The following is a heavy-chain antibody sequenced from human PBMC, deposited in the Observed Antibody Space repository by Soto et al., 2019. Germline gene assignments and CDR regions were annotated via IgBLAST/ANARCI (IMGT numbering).Heavy chain of an antibody. CDR2: ICYSGIT. D-gene: IGHD3-16*02. Sequence: QLQLQESGPGLVKPSETLSLTCSVSGGSISSSSFCWGWIRRPPGKGLEWIGSICYSGITYYNPSLRSRGTISVDSSKNQFSLKLTSVTAADTAIYYCVRLRLGDLSSKRYDYWGQGALVTVSS. CDR3: VRLRLGDLSSKRYDY. CDR1: GGSISSSSFC. V-gene: IGHV4-39*01. J-gene: IGHJ4*02.